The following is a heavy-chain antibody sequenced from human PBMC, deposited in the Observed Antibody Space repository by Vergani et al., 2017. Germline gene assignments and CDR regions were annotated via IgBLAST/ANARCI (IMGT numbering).Heavy chain of an antibody. V-gene: IGHV4-31*03. Sequence: QVQLQQWGPGLVKPSQTLSLTCTVSGGSISSGGYYWSWIRQHPGKGLEWIGYIYYSGSTYYNPSLKSRVTISVDTSKNQFSLKLSSVTAADTAVYYCARDFGLAGIDAFDIWGQGTMVTVSS. CDR2: IYYSGST. J-gene: IGHJ3*02. D-gene: IGHD3-10*01. CDR3: ARDFGLAGIDAFDI. CDR1: GGSISSGGYY.